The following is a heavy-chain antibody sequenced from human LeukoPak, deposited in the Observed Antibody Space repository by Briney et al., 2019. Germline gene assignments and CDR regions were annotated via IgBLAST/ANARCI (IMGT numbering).Heavy chain of an antibody. J-gene: IGHJ6*03. CDR1: GFTFSSYA. CDR2: ISGSGEST. V-gene: IGHV3-23*01. Sequence: GGSLRLSCAASGFTFSSYAMTWVRQGPGKGLEWVAGISGSGESTYYADSVKGRFTISRDNSKNTLYLQMNSLRAEDTAVYYCAKTSYHDFWSAPGSHHYLDVWGTGTPVTVSS. CDR3: AKTSYHDFWSAPGSHHYLDV. D-gene: IGHD3-3*01.